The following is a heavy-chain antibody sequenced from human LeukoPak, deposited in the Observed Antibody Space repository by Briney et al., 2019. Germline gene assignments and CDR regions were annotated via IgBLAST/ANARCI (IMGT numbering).Heavy chain of an antibody. V-gene: IGHV3-23*01. CDR3: AKNLFANCYTAIDF. D-gene: IGHD2-2*02. J-gene: IGHJ4*02. CDR2: ISGNGDST. Sequence: PGGSLRLSCAASAFTFSNYAMSWVRQAPGKGLEWVSVISGNGDSTYYADSVKGRFTISRDISKNTLYLQMNSLRADDTAVYYRAKNLFANCYTAIDFWGQGTLVTVSS. CDR1: AFTFSNYA.